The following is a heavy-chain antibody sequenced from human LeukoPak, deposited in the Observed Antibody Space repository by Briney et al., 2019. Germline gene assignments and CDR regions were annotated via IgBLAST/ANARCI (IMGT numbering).Heavy chain of an antibody. CDR3: AKVTIFAEYSSSLPDY. D-gene: IGHD6-6*01. Sequence: PGGSLRLSCAASGFTFSSYAMSGVRQAPGKGLEWVSAISGSGGSTYYADSVKGRFTISRDNSKNTLYLQMNSLRAEDTAVYYCAKVTIFAEYSSSLPDYWGQGTLVTVSS. V-gene: IGHV3-23*01. J-gene: IGHJ4*02. CDR1: GFTFSSYA. CDR2: ISGSGGST.